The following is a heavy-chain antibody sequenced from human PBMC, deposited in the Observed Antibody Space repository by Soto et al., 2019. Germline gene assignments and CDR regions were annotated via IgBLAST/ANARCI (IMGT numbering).Heavy chain of an antibody. D-gene: IGHD3-16*01. CDR3: AHRGGATVGLYYFDY. V-gene: IGHV2-5*01. CDR1: GFSLIATGLG. J-gene: IGHJ4*02. Sequence: SGPALANPTQTLTLTCTFSGFSLIATGLGVSWIRQPPGKALEWLSLIYWHDDKRYSPSLKSRLTITKDTSKNQVVLTMTNMDPVDTATYYCAHRGGATVGLYYFDYWGQGALVTVSS. CDR2: IYWHDDK.